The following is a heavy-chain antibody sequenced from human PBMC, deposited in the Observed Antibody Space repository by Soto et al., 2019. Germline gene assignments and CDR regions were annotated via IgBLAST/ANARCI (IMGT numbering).Heavy chain of an antibody. D-gene: IGHD6-13*01. Sequence: XXSLRLSCAASGFAFSNSWMRWVLQAPGKGLEWVANMKEDGTEIWYMDSVKGRFTISRDNAKNFLYLQMNNLREEDTAVYYCARDLGSSWYPEYFQHWGQGTLVTVS. CDR1: GFAFSNSW. CDR3: ARDLGSSWYPEYFQH. V-gene: IGHV3-7*01. CDR2: MKEDGTEI. J-gene: IGHJ1*01.